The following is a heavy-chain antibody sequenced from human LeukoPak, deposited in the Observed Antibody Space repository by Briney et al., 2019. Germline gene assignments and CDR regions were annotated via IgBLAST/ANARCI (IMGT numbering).Heavy chain of an antibody. CDR3: AADYGGYSGAFDI. D-gene: IGHD4-23*01. CDR2: MYYSGST. V-gene: IGHV4-39*01. CDR1: GGSTASSSYY. J-gene: IGHJ3*02. Sequence: SETLSLTCTVSGGSTASSSYYWGWIRQPPEKGLEWIGSMYYSGSTYYNPSLKSRVTISVDTSKNQFSLKLSSVTAADTAVYYCAADYGGYSGAFDIWGQGTVVTVSS.